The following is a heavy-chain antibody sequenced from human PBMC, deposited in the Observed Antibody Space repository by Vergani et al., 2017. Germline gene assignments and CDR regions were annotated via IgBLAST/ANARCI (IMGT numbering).Heavy chain of an antibody. J-gene: IGHJ6*03. V-gene: IGHV3-23*01. CDR2: ISGSGGST. D-gene: IGHD6-6*01. Sequence: EVQLLESGGGLVQPGGSLRLSCAASGFTFSSYAMSWVRQAPGKGLEWVSAISGSGGSTYYADSVKGRFTISRDNSKNTLYLQINSLRAEDTAVYYCAKGLPLGVPYSGSSLGGSNFDLYYYGYIDVWGKGTTVTVSS. CDR3: AKGLPLGVPYSGSSLGGSNFDLYYYGYIDV. CDR1: GFTFSSYA.